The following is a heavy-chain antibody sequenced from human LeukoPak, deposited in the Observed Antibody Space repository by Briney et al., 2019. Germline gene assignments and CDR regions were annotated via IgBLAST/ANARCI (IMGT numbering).Heavy chain of an antibody. CDR2: IQSSGNT. CDR3: ARGAGLFGGYLDS. CDR1: DDSINNNF. V-gene: IGHV4-59*01. D-gene: IGHD3-16*01. J-gene: IGHJ4*02. Sequence: KASETLSLTCTVSDDSINNNFWNWIRQPPGKRLEWIGYIQSSGNTNYSPFLKGRLTMSVDTSKNQFSLRLTSVTAADTAIYYCARGAGLFGGYLDSWGQGTLVTVSS.